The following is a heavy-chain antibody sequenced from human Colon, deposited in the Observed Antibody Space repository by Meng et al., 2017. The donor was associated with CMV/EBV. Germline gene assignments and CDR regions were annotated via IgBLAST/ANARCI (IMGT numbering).Heavy chain of an antibody. D-gene: IGHD3-3*01. V-gene: IGHV1-2*02. CDR1: GYTFNGYF. J-gene: IGHJ4*02. Sequence: VKLVQPGAGVKEPGASVKVSCKTSGYTFNGYFMHWVRQAPGQGLEWMGWINPVTGDTSYAQKFQVRVTMTRDTSISTAYMELSSLRSDDTAVYYCATFGGDFDYWGQGTLVTVSS. CDR2: INPVTGDT. CDR3: ATFGGDFDY.